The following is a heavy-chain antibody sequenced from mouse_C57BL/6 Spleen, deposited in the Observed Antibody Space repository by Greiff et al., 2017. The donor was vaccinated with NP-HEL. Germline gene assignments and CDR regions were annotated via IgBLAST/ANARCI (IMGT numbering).Heavy chain of an antibody. Sequence: EVKVEESGGGLVQPGGSMKLSCAASGFTFSDAWMDWVRQSPEKGLEWVAEIRNKANNHATYYAESVKGRFTISRDDSKSRVYLQMNSLRAEEPGIYYWLMVTTRDWYFDVWGTGTTVTVAS. CDR3: LMVTTRDWYFDV. CDR2: IRNKANNHAT. V-gene: IGHV6-6*01. CDR1: GFTFSDAW. D-gene: IGHD2-2*01. J-gene: IGHJ1*03.